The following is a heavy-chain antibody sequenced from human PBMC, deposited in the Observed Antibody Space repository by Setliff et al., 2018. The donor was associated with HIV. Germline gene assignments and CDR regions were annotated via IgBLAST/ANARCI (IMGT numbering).Heavy chain of an antibody. V-gene: IGHV1-2*02. CDR2: ISPDNGNR. J-gene: IGHJ4*02. CDR1: GYTFTDYF. Sequence: GASVKVSCKSSGYTFTDYFMHWVRQAPGQGLEWMGWISPDNGNRRILRRFQGRVTMTRDTSINTAYMELSGLTSDDTAVYYCARQLSNALESWGQGTLVTVSS. CDR3: ARQLSNALES. D-gene: IGHD1-1*01.